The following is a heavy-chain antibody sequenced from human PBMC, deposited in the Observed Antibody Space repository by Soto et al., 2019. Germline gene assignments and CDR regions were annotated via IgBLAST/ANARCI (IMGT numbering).Heavy chain of an antibody. V-gene: IGHV1-69*12. CDR3: ARGDATKIVVTTYYAMDV. J-gene: IGHJ6*02. Sequence: QVQLVQSGAEVKKPGSSVKVSCTASGGSLSNFGISWVRQAPGQGLEWMGAIIPVFGTPNYAQKFQDRVTINADESTTPVYMGVRSLTSEDTAVYYCARGDATKIVVTTYYAMDVWGQGTTVTVSS. CDR2: IIPVFGTP. CDR1: GGSLSNFG. D-gene: IGHD3-22*01.